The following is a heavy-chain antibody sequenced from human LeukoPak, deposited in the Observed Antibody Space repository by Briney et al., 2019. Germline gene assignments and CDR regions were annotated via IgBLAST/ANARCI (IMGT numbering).Heavy chain of an antibody. CDR2: ISSSGSTI. Sequence: GRSLRLSCAASGFTFSDYYMSWIRQAPGKGLEWVSYISSSGSTIYYADSVKGRFTISRDNAKNSLYLQMNSLRAEDTAVYYCAREVVVVPAAMNYYYYYGMDVWGQGTTVTVSS. J-gene: IGHJ6*02. CDR1: GFTFSDYY. V-gene: IGHV3-11*01. CDR3: AREVVVVPAAMNYYYYYGMDV. D-gene: IGHD2-2*01.